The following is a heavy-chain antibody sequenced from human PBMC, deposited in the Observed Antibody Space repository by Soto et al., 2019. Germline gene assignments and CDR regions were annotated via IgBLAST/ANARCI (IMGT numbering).Heavy chain of an antibody. Sequence: ASVKVSCKASGYTFTSYAMHWVRQAPGQRLEWMGWINAGNGNTKYSQKFQGRVTITRDTSASTAYMELSSLRSEDTAVYCCARDRYYYDSSGYPLREIDYWGQGTLVTVSS. D-gene: IGHD3-22*01. V-gene: IGHV1-3*01. CDR2: INAGNGNT. CDR1: GYTFTSYA. CDR3: ARDRYYYDSSGYPLREIDY. J-gene: IGHJ4*02.